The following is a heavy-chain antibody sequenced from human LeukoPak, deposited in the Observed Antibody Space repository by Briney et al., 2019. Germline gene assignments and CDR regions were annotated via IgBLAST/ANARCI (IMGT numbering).Heavy chain of an antibody. V-gene: IGHV1-2*02. Sequence: GVSVKVSCKASGYIFTDYYINWVRQAPGQGLEWIGWINPNSGDTNYAQKFQDRVTMTRDTSISTAYIELNFLRSDDTAVFYCARGDYYGSPKVVAAWGQGTLVTVSS. CDR2: INPNSGDT. D-gene: IGHD3-10*01. J-gene: IGHJ5*02. CDR3: ARGDYYGSPKVVAA. CDR1: GYIFTDYY.